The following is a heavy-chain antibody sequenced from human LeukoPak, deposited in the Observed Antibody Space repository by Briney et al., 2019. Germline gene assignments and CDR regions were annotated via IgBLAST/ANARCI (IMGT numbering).Heavy chain of an antibody. D-gene: IGHD3-16*01. V-gene: IGHV3-11*04. CDR1: GFTFSDYY. CDR2: ISNSGSTV. J-gene: IGHJ4*02. CDR3: TRRLDD. Sequence: GGSLRLSCVASGFTFSDYYMTWLRQAPGKGLEWLSYISNSGSTVFYADSVKGRFTVSRDNAKRSLYLQMNGLRVEDTAVYYCTRRLDDWGQGTLVTVSS.